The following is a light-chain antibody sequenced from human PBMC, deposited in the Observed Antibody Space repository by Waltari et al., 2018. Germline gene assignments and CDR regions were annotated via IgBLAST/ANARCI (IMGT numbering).Light chain of an antibody. CDR1: SSDVRRYPY. CDR2: DVS. J-gene: IGLJ3*02. Sequence: QSALTQPASVSGSPAQSITISCTGTSSDVRRYPYVPWYQQHPGKAPKLLIFDVSNRPSGVSNRFSGSKSGNTASLTISGLQAEDESDYYCCSFTSRSTWVFGGGTKLTVL. V-gene: IGLV2-14*01. CDR3: CSFTSRSTWV.